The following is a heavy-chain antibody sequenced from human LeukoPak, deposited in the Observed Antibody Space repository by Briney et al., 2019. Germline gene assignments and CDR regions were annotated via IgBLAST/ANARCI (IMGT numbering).Heavy chain of an antibody. V-gene: IGHV4-59*01. CDR2: IYYSGST. Sequence: PSETLSLTCTVSGGSISSYYWSWIRQPPGKGLEWIGYIYYSGSTNYNPSLKSRVTMSVDTSKNQFSLRLSSVTAADTAVYYCARDKDYFDSGGAFDIWGQGTMVTVSS. J-gene: IGHJ3*02. CDR1: GGSISSYY. CDR3: ARDKDYFDSGGAFDI. D-gene: IGHD3-22*01.